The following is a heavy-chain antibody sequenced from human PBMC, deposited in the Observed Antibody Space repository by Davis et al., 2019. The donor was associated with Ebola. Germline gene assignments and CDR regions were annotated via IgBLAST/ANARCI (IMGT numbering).Heavy chain of an antibody. D-gene: IGHD2-2*01. V-gene: IGHV4-61*01. CDR3: ARDLWEGYCSSTSCYYYYYYMDV. CDR2: IYYSGST. CDR1: GGSVSSGSYY. Sequence: SETLSLTCTVSGGSVSSGSYYWSWIRQPPGKGLEWIGYIYYSGSTNYNPSLKSRVTISVDTSKNQFSLKLSSVTAADTAVYYCARDLWEGYCSSTSCYYYYYYMDVWGKGTTVTVSS. J-gene: IGHJ6*03.